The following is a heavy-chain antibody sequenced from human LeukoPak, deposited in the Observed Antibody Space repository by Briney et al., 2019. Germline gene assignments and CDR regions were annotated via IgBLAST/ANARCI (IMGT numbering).Heavy chain of an antibody. J-gene: IGHJ4*02. CDR3: ARGRSSSWYLDY. V-gene: IGHV1-3*01. CDR2: INAGNGNT. Sequence: AASVKVSCKASGYTFTSYAMHRVRQAPGQRLEWMGWINAGNGNTKYSQKFQGRVTITRDISASTAYVELSSLRSVDTAVYYCARGRSSSWYLDYWGQGTLVTVSS. D-gene: IGHD6-13*01. CDR1: GYTFTSYA.